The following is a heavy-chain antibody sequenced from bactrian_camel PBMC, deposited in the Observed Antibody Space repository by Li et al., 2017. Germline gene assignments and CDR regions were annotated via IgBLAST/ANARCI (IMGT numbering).Heavy chain of an antibody. CDR1: GFTFSTYD. Sequence: VQLVESGGGLVQPGGSLRLSCVASGFTFSTYDMCWVRQAPGEGLEWVSAINSGGGSTFYAGSVKGRFTISRDNAKNTVYLQLNSLKTEDMAMYYCAKTGDGGSWGEYDFWGQGTQVTVS. J-gene: IGHJ4*01. D-gene: IGHD6*01. V-gene: IGHV3S40*01. CDR3: AKTGDGGSWGEYDF. CDR2: INSGGGST.